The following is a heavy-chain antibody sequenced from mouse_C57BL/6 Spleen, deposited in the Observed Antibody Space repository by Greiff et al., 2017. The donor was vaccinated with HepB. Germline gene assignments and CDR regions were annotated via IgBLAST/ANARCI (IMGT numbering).Heavy chain of an antibody. CDR2: IWTGGGT. Sequence: VQLVESGPGLVAPSQSLSITCTVSGFSLTSYAISWVRQPPGKGLEWLGVIWTGGGTNYNSALKSRLSISKDNSKSQVFLKMNSLQTDDTARYYCARNSGYYGSSYRWYFDVWGTGTTVTVSS. J-gene: IGHJ1*03. CDR1: GFSLTSYA. V-gene: IGHV2-9-1*01. D-gene: IGHD1-1*01. CDR3: ARNSGYYGSSYRWYFDV.